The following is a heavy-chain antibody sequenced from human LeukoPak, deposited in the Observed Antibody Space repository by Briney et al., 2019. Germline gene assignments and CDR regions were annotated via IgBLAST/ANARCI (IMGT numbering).Heavy chain of an antibody. CDR3: AKGGVGATNDY. Sequence: GGSLRLSCAASGFTFSSYALSWVRQAPGKGLEWVSAISGSGGSTYYADSVKGRFTISRDNSKNTLYLQMNSLRAENTAVYYCAKGGVGATNDYWGQGTLVTVSS. CDR1: GFTFSSYA. V-gene: IGHV3-23*01. J-gene: IGHJ4*02. D-gene: IGHD1-26*01. CDR2: ISGSGGST.